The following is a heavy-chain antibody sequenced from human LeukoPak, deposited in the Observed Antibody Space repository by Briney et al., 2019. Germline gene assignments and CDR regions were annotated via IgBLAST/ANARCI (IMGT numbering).Heavy chain of an antibody. J-gene: IGHJ6*02. CDR1: GFTFSSYW. D-gene: IGHD7-27*01. V-gene: IGHV3-7*03. Sequence: VLAGGSLRLSCAASGFTFSSYWMSWVRQAPGKGLEWVANIKQDGSEKYYVDSVKGRFTISRDNAKNSLYLQMNSLRAEDTAVYYCANGVPLGIPFTTSNYYYGMDVWGQGTTVTVSS. CDR3: ANGVPLGIPFTTSNYYYGMDV. CDR2: IKQDGSEK.